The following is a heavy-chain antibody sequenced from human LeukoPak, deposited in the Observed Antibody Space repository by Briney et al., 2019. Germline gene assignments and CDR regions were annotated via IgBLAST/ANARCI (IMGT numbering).Heavy chain of an antibody. CDR2: IIPIFGAA. V-gene: IGHV1-69*13. D-gene: IGHD5-24*01. J-gene: IGHJ6*02. CDR1: GGTFSSYA. Sequence: SVKVSCKASGGTFSSYAISWVRQAPGQGLEWMGGIIPIFGAANYAQKFQGRVTITADESTSTAYMELSSLRSEDTAVYYCARGEDGYNYDYYYYYGMDVWGQGTTVTVSS. CDR3: ARGEDGYNYDYYYYYGMDV.